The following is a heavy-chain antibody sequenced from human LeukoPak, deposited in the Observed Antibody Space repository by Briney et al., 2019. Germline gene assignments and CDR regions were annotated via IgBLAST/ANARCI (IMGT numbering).Heavy chain of an antibody. CDR2: ISGSGTST. J-gene: IGHJ4*02. CDR3: AKDPGAGVAPTKLDY. D-gene: IGHD5-24*01. V-gene: IGHV3-23*01. CDR1: GFTFSIYA. Sequence: PGGSLRLSCAASGFTFSIYAMAWVRQAPGKGLEWVSSISGSGTSTYYADSVKGRFTISRDNSKNTLYLQMISLRAEDTAIYYCAKDPGAGVAPTKLDYWGQGTLVTVSS.